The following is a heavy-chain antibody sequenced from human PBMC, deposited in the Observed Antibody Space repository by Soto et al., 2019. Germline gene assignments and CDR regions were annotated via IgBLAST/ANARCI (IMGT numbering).Heavy chain of an antibody. J-gene: IGHJ4*02. CDR3: ERQISEICDF. D-gene: IGHD3-3*02. CDR1: GNRLDDAL. V-gene: IGHV5-51*07. CDR2: IKPGGSDL. Sequence: PXESQKLSCDGAGNRLDDALSGLVHQLPGQGLEWMGIIKPGGSDLRYSPSFRGQVTISADASVNTAFLQWNSLKASDSVMYYCERQISEICDFWGQGTLVTVSS.